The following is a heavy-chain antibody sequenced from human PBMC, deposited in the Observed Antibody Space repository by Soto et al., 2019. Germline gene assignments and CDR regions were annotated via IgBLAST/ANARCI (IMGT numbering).Heavy chain of an antibody. CDR2: INHLETT. CDR3: ARGGGSDSFDY. Sequence: SETLSLTCTVSGASITYGGYSWSWIRQTPGKGLEWIGYINHLETTFYNPSFESRLTLSIDRAKNQFSLKLHSMSAADRAVYFCARGGGSDSFDYWGQGILVTV. J-gene: IGHJ4*02. D-gene: IGHD1-26*01. V-gene: IGHV4-30-2*01. CDR1: GASITYGGYS.